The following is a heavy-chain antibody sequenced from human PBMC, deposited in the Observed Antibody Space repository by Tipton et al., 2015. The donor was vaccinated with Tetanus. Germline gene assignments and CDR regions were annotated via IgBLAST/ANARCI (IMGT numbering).Heavy chain of an antibody. CDR1: GGSISSSNW. J-gene: IGHJ6*02. D-gene: IGHD2-2*01. Sequence: SLRLSCTVSGGSISSSNWWSWVRQPPGKGLEWIGEIYHSGSTNYNPSLKSRVTISVDKSKNQFSLKLSSVTAADTAVYYCARDHVSSTSAATPYYYYYGMDVWGQGTTVTVSS. V-gene: IGHV4-4*02. CDR2: IYHSGST. CDR3: ARDHVSSTSAATPYYYYYGMDV.